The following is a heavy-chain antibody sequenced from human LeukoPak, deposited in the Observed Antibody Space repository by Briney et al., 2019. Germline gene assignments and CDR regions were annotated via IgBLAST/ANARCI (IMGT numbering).Heavy chain of an antibody. J-gene: IGHJ4*02. D-gene: IGHD4-11*01. CDR1: GFTFSSYS. CDR2: INSSSSYI. V-gene: IGHV3-21*01. Sequence: GGSLRLSCAASGFTFSSYSMNWVRQAPGKGLEWVSSINSSSSYIYYADSVKGRFTISRDNAKNSLYLQMNSLRAEDTAVYYCARDRNGFDYWGQGTLVTVSS. CDR3: ARDRNGFDY.